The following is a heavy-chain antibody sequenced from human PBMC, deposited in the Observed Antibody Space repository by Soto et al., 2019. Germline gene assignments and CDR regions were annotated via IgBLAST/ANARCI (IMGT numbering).Heavy chain of an antibody. V-gene: IGHV1-69*01. CDR2: SIPIFGTA. D-gene: IGHD5-12*01. CDR1: GGTFSSYA. J-gene: IGHJ4*02. Sequence: QVQLVQSGAEVKKPGSSVKVSCKASGGTFSSYAISWVRQAPGQGLEWMGGSIPIFGTANYAQKFQGRVTITADESTSTAYRELRSLRSEDRAVYCCARGGRDGYNGGDYWGQGTLVTVSS. CDR3: ARGGRDGYNGGDY.